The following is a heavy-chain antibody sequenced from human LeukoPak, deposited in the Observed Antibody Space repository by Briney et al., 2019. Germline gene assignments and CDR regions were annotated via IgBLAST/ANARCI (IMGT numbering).Heavy chain of an antibody. CDR1: GGSISGSSDH. V-gene: IGHV4-39*01. CDR3: ARRWALPGGWFDP. D-gene: IGHD2-8*02. Sequence: SETLSLTCTVSGGSISGSSDHWGWIRQPPGKGLEWIGTIYYSGSTYYNPSLKSRVAISVDTSKNQFSLKLSSVTAADTAVYYCARRWALPGGWFDPWGQGTLVTVSS. J-gene: IGHJ5*02. CDR2: IYYSGST.